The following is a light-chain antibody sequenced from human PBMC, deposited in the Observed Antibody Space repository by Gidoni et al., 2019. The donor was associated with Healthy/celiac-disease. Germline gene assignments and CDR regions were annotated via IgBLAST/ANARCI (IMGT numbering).Light chain of an antibody. Sequence: DIQMTQSPSSLSASVGDRVTITCRASQSISSYLNWYQQKPGKAPKLLIYAASSLQSGVPSRFSGSGSGTDFTLTISSLQPEDFATYYCQQSTVPLWYTFGQGTKLEIK. CDR1: QSISSY. CDR2: AAS. J-gene: IGKJ2*01. CDR3: QQSTVPLWYT. V-gene: IGKV1-39*01.